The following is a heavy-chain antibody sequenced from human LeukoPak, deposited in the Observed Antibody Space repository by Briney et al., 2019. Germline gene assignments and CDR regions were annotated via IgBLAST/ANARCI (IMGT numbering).Heavy chain of an antibody. D-gene: IGHD5-12*01. CDR2: VAYDGTNK. CDR1: GFIFRNYA. CDR3: ARENNRGYDYYFYYMDV. V-gene: IGHV3-30*01. J-gene: IGHJ6*03. Sequence: GGSLRLSCAASGFIFRNYAMHWVRQAPGKGLEWVAVVAYDGTNKYYAGSVKGRFTVSRDNSKNTLFLQMNSLRAEDTAVYYCARENNRGYDYYFYYMDVWGKGTTVTVSS.